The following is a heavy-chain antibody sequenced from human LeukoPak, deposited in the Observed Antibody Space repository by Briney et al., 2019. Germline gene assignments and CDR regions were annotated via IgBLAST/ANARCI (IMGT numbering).Heavy chain of an antibody. D-gene: IGHD4-17*01. CDR1: GFTFSGYA. CDR2: INNGGTDT. V-gene: IGHV3-23*01. Sequence: GGSLRLSCAASGFTFSGYARAWFGQAPGKERKWVSSINNGGTDTYYEDSVKGRFTISRDNSKNTLFLHINSLSVEDTAVYYCAAAVNTGRAEHYWGQGTLVTVSS. CDR3: AAAVNTGRAEHY. J-gene: IGHJ4*02.